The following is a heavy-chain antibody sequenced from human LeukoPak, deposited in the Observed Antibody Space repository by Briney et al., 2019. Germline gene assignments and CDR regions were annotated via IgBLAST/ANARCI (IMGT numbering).Heavy chain of an antibody. CDR2: IYLYGTT. V-gene: IGHV4-4*02. J-gene: IGHJ4*02. D-gene: IGHD6-13*01. Sequence: SETLSLTCSVSIGSISSSKWWSWVRQSPVKGLEWIGEIYLYGTTNYNPSFTSRVTMSVDRSRNQFSLKLTSVTAADTAVYYCARPATARYSSSWLDYWGQGTLVTVSS. CDR3: ARPATARYSSSWLDY. CDR1: IGSISSSKW.